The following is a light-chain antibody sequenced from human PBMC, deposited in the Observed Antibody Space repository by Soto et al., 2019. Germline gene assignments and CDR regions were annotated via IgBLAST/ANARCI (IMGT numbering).Light chain of an antibody. CDR3: SSYTNINTRACV. V-gene: IGLV2-14*01. J-gene: IGLJ1*01. Sequence: QSALTQPAAVSGSPGQSITISCTGTSRDIGSYNRVSWYQQHPGKAPKLIIYEVTDRPSGVSNRFSGSKSGNTASLTISGLQAEDDAEYYCSSYTNINTRACVFGTGTKVTVL. CDR1: SRDIGSYNR. CDR2: EVT.